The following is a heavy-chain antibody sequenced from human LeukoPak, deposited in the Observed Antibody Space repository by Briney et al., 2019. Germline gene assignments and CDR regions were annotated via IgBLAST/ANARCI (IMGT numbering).Heavy chain of an antibody. V-gene: IGHV1-18*01. CDR1: GYTFTSYG. Sequence: ASVKVSCKASGYTFTSYGISWVRQAPGQGLEWMGWISAYNANTNYAQKLQGRVTMTRDTSTSTVYMELSSLRSEDTAVYYCARDRREMATTDAFDIWGQGTMVTVSS. D-gene: IGHD5-24*01. J-gene: IGHJ3*02. CDR2: ISAYNANT. CDR3: ARDRREMATTDAFDI.